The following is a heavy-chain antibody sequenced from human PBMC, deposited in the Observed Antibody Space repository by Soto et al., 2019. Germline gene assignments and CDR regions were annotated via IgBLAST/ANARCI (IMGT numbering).Heavy chain of an antibody. Sequence: GGSLRLSCAASGFSFSTYAMTWVRQAPGQGLEWVSAVSGSGGRTYDADSVKGRFIISRDNSKDTLYLQMNSLRAEDTAVYYCAKGGKYSSSWYAFDIWGQGTMVTVSS. D-gene: IGHD6-13*01. CDR3: AKGGKYSSSWYAFDI. CDR1: GFSFSTYA. V-gene: IGHV3-23*01. J-gene: IGHJ3*02. CDR2: VSGSGGRT.